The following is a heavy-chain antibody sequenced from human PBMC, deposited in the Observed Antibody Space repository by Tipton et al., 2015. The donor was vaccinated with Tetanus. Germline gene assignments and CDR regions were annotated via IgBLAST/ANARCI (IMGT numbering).Heavy chain of an antibody. D-gene: IGHD3-22*01. CDR2: ISSSSSYK. V-gene: IGHV3-21*01. Sequence: PLRLSCAASGFAFSGYGMNWVRQAPGKGLEWVSTISSSSSYKYYADSVKGRFTISRDNAKNSLYLLMDSLRAEDTAVYYCARDQIVEQATRDHDYGVDVWGQGTTVTVSS. CDR3: ARDQIVEQATRDHDYGVDV. CDR1: GFAFSGYG. J-gene: IGHJ6*02.